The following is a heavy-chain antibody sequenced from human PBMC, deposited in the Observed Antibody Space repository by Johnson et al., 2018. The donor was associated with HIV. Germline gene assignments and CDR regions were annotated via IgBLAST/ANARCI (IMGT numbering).Heavy chain of an antibody. D-gene: IGHD3-16*01. V-gene: IGHV3-33*05. CDR1: GFTFSNYG. Sequence: QVQLVESGGGVVQSGGSLRLSCAASGFTFSNYGMHWVRQAPGKGLEWVAFIPYDGSNKYYADSVKGRFTISRDNSKNTLYLQMNSLRAEDTAVYYCAGDRWGSSMGSDAFDIWGQGTMVTVSS. J-gene: IGHJ3*02. CDR3: AGDRWGSSMGSDAFDI. CDR2: IPYDGSNK.